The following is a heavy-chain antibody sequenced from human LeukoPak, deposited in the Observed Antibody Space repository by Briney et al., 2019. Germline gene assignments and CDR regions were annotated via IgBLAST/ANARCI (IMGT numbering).Heavy chain of an antibody. J-gene: IGHJ4*02. Sequence: GGSLRLSCAASGFTFSSYSMNWVRQAPGKGLEWVSSISSSSSYIYYADSVKGRFIISRDNAKNSLYLQMNSLRAEDTAVYYCARDHSGWSYYFDYRGQGTLVTVSS. CDR1: GFTFSSYS. V-gene: IGHV3-21*01. CDR3: ARDHSGWSYYFDY. D-gene: IGHD6-19*01. CDR2: ISSSSSYI.